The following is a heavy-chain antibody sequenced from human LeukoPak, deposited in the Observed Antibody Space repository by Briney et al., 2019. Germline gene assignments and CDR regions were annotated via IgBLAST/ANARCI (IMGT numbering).Heavy chain of an antibody. J-gene: IGHJ4*02. Sequence: SGTLSLTCAVSGGSISSSNWWSWVRQPPGKGLEWIGEIYHSGSTNYNPSLKSRVTISVDTSKNQFSLKLSSVTAADTAVYYCARGVPSYTYYDFWSGYYDYWGQGTLVTVSS. D-gene: IGHD3-3*01. V-gene: IGHV4-4*02. CDR1: GGSISSSNW. CDR2: IYHSGST. CDR3: ARGVPSYTYYDFWSGYYDY.